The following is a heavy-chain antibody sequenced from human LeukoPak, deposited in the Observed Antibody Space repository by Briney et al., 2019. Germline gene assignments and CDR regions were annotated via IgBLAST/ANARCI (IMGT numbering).Heavy chain of an antibody. Sequence: GASVKVSCKVSGYTLTELSMHWVRQAPGKGLEWMGGFDPEDGETIYAQKFQGRVTMTEDTSTDTAYMELSSLRAEDTAVYYCAKDEIAAAAPDYWGQGTLVTVSS. CDR2: FDPEDGET. D-gene: IGHD6-13*01. V-gene: IGHV1-24*01. CDR3: AKDEIAAAAPDY. J-gene: IGHJ4*02. CDR1: GYTLTELS.